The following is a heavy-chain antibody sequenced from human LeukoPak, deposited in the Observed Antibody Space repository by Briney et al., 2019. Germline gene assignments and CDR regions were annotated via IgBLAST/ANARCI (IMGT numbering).Heavy chain of an antibody. CDR1: GFTFSSYG. CDR3: ARDRYVDSTPYYGMDV. D-gene: IGHD3-22*01. J-gene: IGHJ6*02. CDR2: IWYDGSNK. V-gene: IGHV3-33*01. Sequence: RAGGSLRLSCAASGFTFSSYGMHWVRQAPGKGLEWVAVIWYDGSNKYYADSVKGRFSISRDNSKNTLYLQMNSLRAEDTAVYYCARDRYVDSTPYYGMDVWGQGTTVTVSS.